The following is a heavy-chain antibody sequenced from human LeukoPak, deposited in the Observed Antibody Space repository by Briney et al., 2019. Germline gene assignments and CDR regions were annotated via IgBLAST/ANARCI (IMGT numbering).Heavy chain of an antibody. CDR1: GFSFSTHS. CDR3: ARGGIPHYSDNTGYFFGQF. V-gene: IGHV3-48*04. J-gene: IGHJ4*02. CDR2: ISISRSSR. D-gene: IGHD3-22*01. Sequence: PGGSLRLSCAASGFSFSTHSMTWVRLAPGKGLEWLSFISISRSSRHYADSVKGRFTISRDNAENSVYLQMNSLRTEDTAVYYCARGGIPHYSDNTGYFFGQFWGQGTRVTVSS.